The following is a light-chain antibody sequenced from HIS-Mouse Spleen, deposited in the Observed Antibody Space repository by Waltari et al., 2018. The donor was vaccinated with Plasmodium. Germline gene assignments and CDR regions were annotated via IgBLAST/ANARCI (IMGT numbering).Light chain of an antibody. V-gene: IGKV1-27*01. CDR3: QKYNSAPLT. J-gene: IGKJ4*01. Sequence: DIQMTQSPSSLSASVGDRVTITCRASQGISNYLAWYQQRPGKVPKLLIYAASTLQSGVPSRFSGSGSGTDFTLTISGLQPEDVATYYCQKYNSAPLTFGGGTKVGIK. CDR1: QGISNY. CDR2: AAS.